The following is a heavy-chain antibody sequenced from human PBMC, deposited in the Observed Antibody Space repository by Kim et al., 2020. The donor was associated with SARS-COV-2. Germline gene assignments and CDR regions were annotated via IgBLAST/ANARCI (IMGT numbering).Heavy chain of an antibody. CDR3: ARHVGPLFIAAAPYYFDY. V-gene: IGHV4-39*01. D-gene: IGHD6-13*01. Sequence: SETLSLTCTVSGGSISSSSYYWGWIRQPPGKGLEWIGSIYYSGSTYYNPSLKSRVTISVDTSKNQFSLKLSSVTAADTAVYYCARHVGPLFIAAAPYYFDYWGQGTLVTVSS. CDR2: IYYSGST. CDR1: GGSISSSSYY. J-gene: IGHJ4*02.